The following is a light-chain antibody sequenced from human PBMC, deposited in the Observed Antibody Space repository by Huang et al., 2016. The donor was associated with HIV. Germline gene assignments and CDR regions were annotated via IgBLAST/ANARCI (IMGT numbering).Light chain of an antibody. CDR1: QSVYSSSTSKDY. V-gene: IGKV4-1*01. J-gene: IGKJ1*01. Sequence: DIIMTQSPDSLAVSLGERATLNCRSSQSVYSSSTSKDYMAWFQHKPGQHPRLLLFWASTREAGVPDRFSGSGSGTHFTLTIANLEAEDAAIYYCQQYYSSPQTFGQGTRVEVK. CDR2: WAS. CDR3: QQYYSSPQT.